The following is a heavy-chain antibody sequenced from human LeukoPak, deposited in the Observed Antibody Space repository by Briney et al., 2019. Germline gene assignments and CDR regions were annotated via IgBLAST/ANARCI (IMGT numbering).Heavy chain of an antibody. D-gene: IGHD5-18*01. CDR1: GYTFTGYY. V-gene: IGHV1-2*02. Sequence: ASVKVSCKASGYTFTGYYMHWVRQAPGQGLEWMGWINPNSGGTNYAQKFQGRVTMTRDTSISTAYMELSRLRSDDTAVYYCARGRSYGGIQLWGLYHYYMDVWGKGTTVTISS. J-gene: IGHJ6*03. CDR3: ARGRSYGGIQLWGLYHYYMDV. CDR2: INPNSGGT.